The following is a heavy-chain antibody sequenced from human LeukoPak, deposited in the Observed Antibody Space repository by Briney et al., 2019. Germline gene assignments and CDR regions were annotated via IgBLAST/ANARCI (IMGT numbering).Heavy chain of an antibody. CDR1: GGSISTEY. Sequence: SETLSLTCTVSGGSISTEYWSWIRQPPGKGLEWIGYIYHSGSTNYNPSLKSRVTISADTSKDQFSLKLASVTAADTAVYYCATGYSSTWYYFDYWGQGTLVTVSS. CDR2: IYHSGST. CDR3: ATGYSSTWYYFDY. V-gene: IGHV4-59*01. D-gene: IGHD6-13*01. J-gene: IGHJ4*02.